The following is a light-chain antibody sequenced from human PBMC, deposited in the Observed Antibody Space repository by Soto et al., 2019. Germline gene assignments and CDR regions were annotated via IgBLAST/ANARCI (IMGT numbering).Light chain of an antibody. Sequence: ALTQPPSASGSPGQSVAISCTGTSSDVGGYNYVSWYQQHPGRAPKLMIYEVNKRPSGVPDRFSGSKSGNTASLTVSGLQAEDEADYYCSSYAGSSNVFGTGTKVTVL. V-gene: IGLV2-8*01. CDR1: SSDVGGYNY. J-gene: IGLJ1*01. CDR2: EVN. CDR3: SSYAGSSNV.